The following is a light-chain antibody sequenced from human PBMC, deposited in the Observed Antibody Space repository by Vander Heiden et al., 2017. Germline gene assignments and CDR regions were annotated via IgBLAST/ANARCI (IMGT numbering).Light chain of an antibody. V-gene: IGLV1-44*01. CDR2: TNN. CDR1: SSKIGSNS. J-gene: IGLJ3*02. Sequence: QSVLPQPPSASGTPGQRVTISCSASSSKIGSNSVTWYPQLPGTAPKVLIHTNNQRPEGGPDRFSGSKAGTSASLAISGLQSEEEADYYWAAGYDSRKAWVFGGGTKLTVL. CDR3: AAGYDSRKAWV.